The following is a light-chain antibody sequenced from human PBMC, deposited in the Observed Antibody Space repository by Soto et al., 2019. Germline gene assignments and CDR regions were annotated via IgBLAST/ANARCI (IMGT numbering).Light chain of an antibody. CDR2: DAS. V-gene: IGKV1-33*01. CDR3: QLYDNLLLT. Sequence: DLQITESPSCLSASVGDTITITCQATQDLSNYLNWYQQKPGEAPKLLIYDASKLETGVPSRFSGSGSGTEFTFTISSLQPEDVATYYCQLYDNLLLTFAGGTKVDIK. CDR1: QDLSNY. J-gene: IGKJ4*01.